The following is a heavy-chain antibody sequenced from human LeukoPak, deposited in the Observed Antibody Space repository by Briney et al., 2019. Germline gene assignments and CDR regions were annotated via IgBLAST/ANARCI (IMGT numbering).Heavy chain of an antibody. CDR2: IYSGGST. V-gene: IGHV3-66*01. Sequence: PGGSLRLSCAASGFTVSSNYMSWVRQAPGKGLEWVSVIYSGGSTYYADSVKGRFTISRDNSKNTLYLQMNSLIAEDTAVYYCARRLVAAIDDAFDIWGQGTMVTVSS. J-gene: IGHJ3*02. CDR3: ARRLVAAIDDAFDI. D-gene: IGHD2-15*01. CDR1: GFTVSSNY.